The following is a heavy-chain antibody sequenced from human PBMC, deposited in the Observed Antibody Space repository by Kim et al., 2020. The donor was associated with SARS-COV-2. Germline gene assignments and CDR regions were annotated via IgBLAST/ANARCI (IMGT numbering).Heavy chain of an antibody. V-gene: IGHV4-59*08. D-gene: IGHD2-2*01. CDR3: ARANEDIVVVPAAYYFDY. CDR2: IYYSGST. CDR1: GGSISSYY. J-gene: IGHJ4*01. Sequence: SETLSLTCTVSGGSISSYYWSWIRQPPGKGLEWIGYIYYSGSTNYNPSLKSRVTISVDTSKNQFSLKLSSVTAADTAVYYCARANEDIVVVPAAYYFDY.